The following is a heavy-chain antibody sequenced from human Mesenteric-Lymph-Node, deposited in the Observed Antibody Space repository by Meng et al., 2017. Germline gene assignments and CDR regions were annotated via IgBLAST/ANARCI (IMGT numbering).Heavy chain of an antibody. D-gene: IGHD2-21*01. V-gene: IGHV4-4*02. CDR1: GGYLSSRSW. CDR3: AFGDPANY. CDR2: NYHSGST. Sequence: VQLEASGPGLGTPSGTPSLTCAVSGGYLSSRSWWSWVRQPPGKGLEWIGENYHSGSTNYIPSLKSRVTISVDESKNQFSLRLSSVTAADTALYYCAFGDPANYWGQGTLVTVSS. J-gene: IGHJ4*02.